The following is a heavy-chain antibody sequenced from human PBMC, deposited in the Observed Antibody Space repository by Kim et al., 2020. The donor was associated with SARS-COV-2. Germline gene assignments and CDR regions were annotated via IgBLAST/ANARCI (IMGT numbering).Heavy chain of an antibody. V-gene: IGHV3-48*02. CDR1: GFTFSSYS. CDR2: ISSSSSTI. J-gene: IGHJ4*02. CDR3: ARGKITMVRGVIDLCFDY. Sequence: GGSLRLSCAASGFTFSSYSMNWVRQAPGKGLEWVSYISSSSSTIYYADSVKGRFTISRDNAKNSLYLQMNSLRDEDTAVYYCARGKITMVRGVIDLCFDYWGQGTLVTVSS. D-gene: IGHD3-10*01.